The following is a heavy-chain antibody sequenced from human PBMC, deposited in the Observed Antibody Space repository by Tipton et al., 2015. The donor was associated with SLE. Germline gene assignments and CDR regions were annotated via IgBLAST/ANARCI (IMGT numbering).Heavy chain of an antibody. J-gene: IGHJ5*02. V-gene: IGHV4-4*07. CDR1: GGSISSYY. Sequence: GLVKPSETLSLTCTVSGGSISSYYWSWIRQPAGGGLEWIGRIYTNENTNYNPSLKSRVTMSVDTSKNQFSLRLTSVIAADTAVYYCARLHGYSYGLNWFDPWGQGTLISVSS. CDR2: IYTNENT. CDR3: ARLHGYSYGLNWFDP. D-gene: IGHD5-18*01.